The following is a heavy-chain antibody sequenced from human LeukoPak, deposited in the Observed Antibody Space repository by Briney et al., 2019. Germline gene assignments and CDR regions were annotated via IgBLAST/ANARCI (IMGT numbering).Heavy chain of an antibody. CDR3: ARDPHEVDYDSSGYYYEKYYFDY. V-gene: IGHV3-7*01. J-gene: IGHJ4*02. Sequence: GGSLRLSCAASGFTFSNYWMSWVRQAPGKGLEWVANIEQDGSEKYYVDSVKGRFTISRDNAKNSLYLQMNSLRAEDTAVYYCARDPHEVDYDSSGYYYEKYYFDYWGQGTLVTVSS. CDR2: IEQDGSEK. CDR1: GFTFSNYW. D-gene: IGHD3-22*01.